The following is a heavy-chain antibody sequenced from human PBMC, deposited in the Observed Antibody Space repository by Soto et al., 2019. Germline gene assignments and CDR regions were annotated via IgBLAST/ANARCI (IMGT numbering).Heavy chain of an antibody. V-gene: IGHV4-39*01. J-gene: IGHJ4*01. D-gene: IGHD6-19*01. Sequence: SETLSLTCPVSGGSISSSSYYWGWIRQPPGKGLEWIGSIYYSGSTYYNPSLKSRVTISVDTSKNQFSLKLSSVTAADTAVYYCARHAGFSSGWIFDYWGHGTLVTVSS. CDR2: IYYSGST. CDR1: GGSISSSSYY. CDR3: ARHAGFSSGWIFDY.